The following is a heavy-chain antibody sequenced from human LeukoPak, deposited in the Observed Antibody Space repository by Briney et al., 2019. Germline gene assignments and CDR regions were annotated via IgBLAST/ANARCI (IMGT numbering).Heavy chain of an antibody. D-gene: IGHD2-15*01. Sequence: GGSLGLSCAASGFTFSSYAMSWVRQAPGKGLEWVSAISGSGGNTYYADSVKGRFTISRDNSKNTLYLQMNSLRAEDTAVYYCAKDIAGGLPLGAFDIWGQGTMVTVSS. J-gene: IGHJ3*02. V-gene: IGHV3-23*01. CDR3: AKDIAGGLPLGAFDI. CDR1: GFTFSSYA. CDR2: ISGSGGNT.